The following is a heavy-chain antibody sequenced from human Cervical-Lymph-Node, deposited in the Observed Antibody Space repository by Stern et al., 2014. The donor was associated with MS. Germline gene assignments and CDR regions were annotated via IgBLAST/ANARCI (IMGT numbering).Heavy chain of an antibody. Sequence: QVQLVQSGAEVKKPGASVKVSCKTAGYNFTDYGIIWVRQAPGQRLEWMGWINTGNGNRRYSQKIQGRVTITRDTSASTAYMELSSLRSEDTAVYYCARTGTVVTSGYYYGMVVWGQGTTVTVSS. CDR2: INTGNGNR. D-gene: IGHD4-23*01. CDR1: GYNFTDYG. J-gene: IGHJ6*02. CDR3: ARTGTVVTSGYYYGMVV. V-gene: IGHV1-3*04.